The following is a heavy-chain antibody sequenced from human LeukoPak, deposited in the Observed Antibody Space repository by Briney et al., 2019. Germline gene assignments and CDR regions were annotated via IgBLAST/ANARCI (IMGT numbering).Heavy chain of an antibody. CDR1: GFPFNAYW. V-gene: IGHV3-7*03. CDR3: ARELWELDAFDI. J-gene: IGHJ3*02. Sequence: GGSLRLSCAASGFPFNAYWMTWVRQAPGKGLEWVANIRQDGDTKYYVDSVKGRFTISGDNAKNSLYLQMNSLRPEDSAMYYCARELWELDAFDIWGQGTMVIVSS. CDR2: IRQDGDTK. D-gene: IGHD3-16*01.